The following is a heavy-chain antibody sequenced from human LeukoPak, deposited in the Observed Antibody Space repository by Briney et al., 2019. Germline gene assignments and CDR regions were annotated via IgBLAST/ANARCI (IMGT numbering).Heavy chain of an antibody. D-gene: IGHD2-2*01. J-gene: IGHJ4*02. Sequence: ASVKVSCKASGYTFTGYYMHWVRQAPGQGVEWVGWINPNSGGTNYAQKFQGRVTMTRDTSISTAYMELSRLRSDDTAVYYCARGGGPTYLYCSSTSCYGYFDYWGQGTLVTVSS. CDR1: GYTFTGYY. CDR3: ARGGGPTYLYCSSTSCYGYFDY. CDR2: INPNSGGT. V-gene: IGHV1-2*02.